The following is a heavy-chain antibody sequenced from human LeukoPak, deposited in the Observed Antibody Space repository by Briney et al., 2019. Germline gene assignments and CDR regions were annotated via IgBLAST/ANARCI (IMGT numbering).Heavy chain of an antibody. V-gene: IGHV3-30-3*01. Sequence: PGGSLRLSCAASGFTFSSYAMHWVRQAPGKGLEWVAVISYDGSNKYYADSVKGRFTISRDNSKNTLYLQMNSLRAEDTAVYYCARDRFGETDYWGQATLVTVSS. D-gene: IGHD3-10*01. J-gene: IGHJ4*02. CDR1: GFTFSSYA. CDR2: ISYDGSNK. CDR3: ARDRFGETDY.